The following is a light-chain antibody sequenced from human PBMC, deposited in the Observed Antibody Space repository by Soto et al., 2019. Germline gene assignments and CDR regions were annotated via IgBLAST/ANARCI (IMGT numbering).Light chain of an antibody. V-gene: IGLV2-8*01. CDR2: EVS. CDR3: SSYAGSNNNDV. J-gene: IGLJ1*01. Sequence: QSALTQPPSASGSPGQSVTIPCTGTSSDVGGYNYVSWYQQHPGKAPKVMIYEVSKRPSGVPDRFSASKSGNTASLTVSGLQAEDEADYYCSSYAGSNNNDVFGTGTKLTVL. CDR1: SSDVGGYNY.